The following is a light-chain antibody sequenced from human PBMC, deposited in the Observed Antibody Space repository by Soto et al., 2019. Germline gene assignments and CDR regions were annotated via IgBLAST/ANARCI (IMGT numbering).Light chain of an antibody. Sequence: QTVVTQEPSFSVSPGGTVTLTCGLSSGSVSTTYYPSWYQQTPGQPPRTLIYTTNTPSSGVPDRFSGSILGNKAALTITGAQADDESADYCALYMGSGLVVFGGGTKVTVL. V-gene: IGLV8-61*01. CDR2: TTN. J-gene: IGLJ2*01. CDR3: ALYMGSGLVV. CDR1: SGSVSTTYY.